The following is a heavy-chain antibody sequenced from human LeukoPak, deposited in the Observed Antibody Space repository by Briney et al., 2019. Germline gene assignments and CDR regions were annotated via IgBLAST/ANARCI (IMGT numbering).Heavy chain of an antibody. CDR1: GGSFSGYY. CDR2: IYASGST. V-gene: IGHV4-59*10. D-gene: IGHD3-3*01. Sequence: PSETLSLTCAVYGGSFSGYYWSWIRQSAGKGLEWIGRIYASGSTNYNPSLKSRVTISVDTSKNQFSLKLSSVTAADTAVYYCARSGYSNFDYWGQGTLVTVSS. J-gene: IGHJ4*02. CDR3: ARSGYSNFDY.